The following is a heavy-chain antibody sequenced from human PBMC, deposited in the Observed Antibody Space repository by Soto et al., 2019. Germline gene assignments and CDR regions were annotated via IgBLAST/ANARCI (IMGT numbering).Heavy chain of an antibody. CDR2: IIPIFGTA. J-gene: IGHJ6*02. D-gene: IGHD3-22*01. CDR3: ARDLKRYYDSSGYGYYYYGMDV. V-gene: IGHV1-69*13. CDR1: GGTFSSYA. Sequence: APVKVSCKASGGTFSSYAISWVQQAPGQGLEWIGGIIPIFGTANYAQKFQGRVTITADESTSTAYMELSSLRSEDTAVYYCARDLKRYYDSSGYGYYYYGMDVWGQGTTVTSP.